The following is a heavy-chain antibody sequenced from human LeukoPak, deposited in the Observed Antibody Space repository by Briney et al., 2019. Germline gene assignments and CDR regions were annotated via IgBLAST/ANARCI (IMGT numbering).Heavy chain of an antibody. J-gene: IGHJ4*02. Sequence: SETLSLTCTVSGGSISSGSYYWSWIRQPAGKGLEWIGRIYTSGSTNYNPSLKSRVTISVDTSKNQFSLKLSSVTAADTAVYYCARATVLYCSGGSCYSAFDYWGQGTLVTVSS. CDR3: ARATVLYCSGGSCYSAFDY. V-gene: IGHV4-61*02. CDR2: IYTSGST. CDR1: GGSISSGSYY. D-gene: IGHD2-15*01.